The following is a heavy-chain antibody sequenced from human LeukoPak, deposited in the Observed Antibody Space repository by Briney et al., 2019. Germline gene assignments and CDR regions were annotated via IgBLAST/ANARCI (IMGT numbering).Heavy chain of an antibody. CDR1: GFTFSSSA. CDR2: ISASGGST. D-gene: IGHD6-25*01. V-gene: IGHV3-23*01. Sequence: GGSLRLSCAASGFTFSSSAMSWVRQVPGKGLEWVSGISASGGSTSYADSVKGRFTISRDNSKNTLYLQMNSLRAEDTAVYYCARVPDSSGYYYGMDVWGQGTTVTVSS. CDR3: ARVPDSSGYYYGMDV. J-gene: IGHJ6*02.